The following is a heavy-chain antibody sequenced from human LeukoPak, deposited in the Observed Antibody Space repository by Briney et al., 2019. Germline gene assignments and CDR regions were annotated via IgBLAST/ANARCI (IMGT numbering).Heavy chain of an antibody. J-gene: IGHJ4*02. CDR1: GFTFSSYS. CDR2: ISSSSSYI. D-gene: IGHD3-10*01. Sequence: PGGSLRLSCAASGFTFSSYSMNWVRQAPGKGLEWVSSISSSSSYIYYADSVKGRFTISRDNAKNSLYLQMNSLRAEDTAVYYCATSYGSGSYPVDYWGQGTLVTVSS. CDR3: ATSYGSGSYPVDY. V-gene: IGHV3-21*01.